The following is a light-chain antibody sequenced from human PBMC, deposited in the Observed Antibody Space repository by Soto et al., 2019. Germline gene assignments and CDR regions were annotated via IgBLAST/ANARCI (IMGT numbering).Light chain of an antibody. CDR2: SAS. CDR3: LQLNRYPLT. J-gene: IGKJ4*01. Sequence: DIQLTQYPSFLSASVGDRVTITCRASQPISNYLAWYQQKPGKAPELLIYSASTLQSGVPSRFSGSGSSTDFSLTIRALQPDDFATYYCLQLNRYPLTFGGGTKVDIK. CDR1: QPISNY. V-gene: IGKV1-9*01.